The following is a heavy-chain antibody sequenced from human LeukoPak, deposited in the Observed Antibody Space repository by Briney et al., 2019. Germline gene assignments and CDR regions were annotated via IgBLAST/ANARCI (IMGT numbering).Heavy chain of an antibody. J-gene: IGHJ4*02. CDR2: ISYDGSNK. CDR1: GFTFSSYA. CDR3: AREYCSGGSCLYFDY. D-gene: IGHD2-15*01. V-gene: IGHV3-30*04. Sequence: GGSLRLSCAASGFTFSSYAMHWVRQAPGKGLEWVAVISYDGSNKYYADSVKGRFTISRDNSKNKLYLQMNRLRAEDTAVYYCAREYCSGGSCLYFDYWGQGTLVTVSS.